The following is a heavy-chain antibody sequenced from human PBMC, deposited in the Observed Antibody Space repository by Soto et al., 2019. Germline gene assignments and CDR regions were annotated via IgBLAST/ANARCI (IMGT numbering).Heavy chain of an antibody. D-gene: IGHD5-18*01. Sequence: SVKVSCKASGGTFSSYTISWVRQAPGQGLEWMGGIIPIFGTANYAQKFQGRVTITADESTSTAYMELSSLRSEDTAVYYCARMDTAMVRFDYWGQGTLVTVSS. CDR2: IIPIFGTA. V-gene: IGHV1-69*13. J-gene: IGHJ4*02. CDR3: ARMDTAMVRFDY. CDR1: GGTFSSYT.